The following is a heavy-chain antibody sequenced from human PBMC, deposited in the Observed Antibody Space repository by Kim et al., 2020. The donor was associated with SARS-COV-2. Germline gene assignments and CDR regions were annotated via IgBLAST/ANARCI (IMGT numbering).Heavy chain of an antibody. CDR1: GGSFSGYY. V-gene: IGHV4-34*01. D-gene: IGHD3-10*01. CDR2: INHSGST. J-gene: IGHJ4*02. Sequence: SETLSLTCAVYGGSFSGYYWSWIRQPPGKGLEWIGEINHSGSTNYNPSLKSRVTISVDTSKNQFSLKLSSVTAADTAVYYCARRPSITMVQGVTDDWGQGTLVTVSS. CDR3: ARRPSITMVQGVTDD.